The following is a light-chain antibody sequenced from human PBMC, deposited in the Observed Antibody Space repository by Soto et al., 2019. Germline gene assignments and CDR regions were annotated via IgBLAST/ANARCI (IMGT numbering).Light chain of an antibody. J-gene: IGKJ4*01. CDR2: GAS. CDR1: QSVSSN. Sequence: EIVMTQSPATLSVSPGERATLSCRASQSVSSNLAWYQQKPGQVPRLLIYGASTRASGIPARVRGSGSGTEFTLTISSLQSEDFAVYYCQQYNDWPLTFGGGTKVEIK. CDR3: QQYNDWPLT. V-gene: IGKV3-15*01.